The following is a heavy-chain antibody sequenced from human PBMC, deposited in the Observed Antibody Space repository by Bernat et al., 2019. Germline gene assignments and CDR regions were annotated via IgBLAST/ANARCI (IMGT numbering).Heavy chain of an antibody. CDR3: TRILGWNGQDY. V-gene: IGHV3-49*04. Sequence: EVQLVESGGGLEQPGRSLRLSCASSGFSFGDYAMSWVRQAPGKGLEWVSLIRSKKCGATTEYAASVRGRFTLSRDDSRSITYLQMNSLKIEDTAVYYCTRILGWNGQDYWGQGTLVTVSS. CDR2: IRSKKCGATT. D-gene: IGHD1-1*01. J-gene: IGHJ4*02. CDR1: GFSFGDYA.